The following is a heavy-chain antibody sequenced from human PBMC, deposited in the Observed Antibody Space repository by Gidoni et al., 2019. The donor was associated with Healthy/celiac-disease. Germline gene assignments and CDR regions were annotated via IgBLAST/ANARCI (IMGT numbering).Heavy chain of an antibody. CDR2: IYTSGST. Sequence: QVPLQASGPGLVQPSQTLSLTCTVSGGSINRGSYYWRWLRQPAGKGLEWIWRIYTSGSTNYNPSLKSRVTISVDTSKNQFSLKLSSVTAADTAVYYCAIETPLAVAGTGGIDYWGQGTLVTVSS. J-gene: IGHJ4*02. CDR1: GGSINRGSYY. V-gene: IGHV4-61*02. CDR3: AIETPLAVAGTGGIDY. D-gene: IGHD6-19*01.